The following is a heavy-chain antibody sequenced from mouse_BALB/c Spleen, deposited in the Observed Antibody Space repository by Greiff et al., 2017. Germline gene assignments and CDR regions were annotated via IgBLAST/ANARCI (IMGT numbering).Heavy chain of an antibody. Sequence: EVKLLESGGGLVQPGGSRKLSCAASGFAFSRYWMRWVRQAPGKGLEWIAEINPDSSTINYTPSLKDKFIISRDNAKNTLYLQMSKVRSEDTALYYCARRYGNYEAYWGQGTMVTVSA. CDR1: GFAFSRYW. J-gene: IGHJ3*01. CDR3: ARRYGNYEAY. D-gene: IGHD2-10*02. CDR2: INPDSSTI. V-gene: IGHV4-1*02.